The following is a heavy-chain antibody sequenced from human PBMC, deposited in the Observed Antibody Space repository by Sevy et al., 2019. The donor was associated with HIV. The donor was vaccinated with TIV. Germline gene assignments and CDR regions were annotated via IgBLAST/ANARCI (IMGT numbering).Heavy chain of an antibody. Sequence: GGSLRLSCAASGFTVSSNYMSWVRQAPGKGLEWVSVIYSGGSTYYADSVKGRFTISRDNSKNTLYLQMNSLRAEDTAVYYCARETTDHHAFDIWGQGTMVTVSS. J-gene: IGHJ3*02. V-gene: IGHV3-53*01. D-gene: IGHD4-17*01. CDR3: ARETTDHHAFDI. CDR1: GFTVSSNY. CDR2: IYSGGST.